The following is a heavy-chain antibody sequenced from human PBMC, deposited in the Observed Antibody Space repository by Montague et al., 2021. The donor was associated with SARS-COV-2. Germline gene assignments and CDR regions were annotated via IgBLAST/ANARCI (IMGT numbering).Heavy chain of an antibody. CDR3: ARHANGNWYYFDY. CDR1: GGSISSSY. V-gene: IGHV4-59*08. Sequence: SETLSLTCSVSGGSISSSYWSWIRQPPGKGLEWIGYIYHYGSAKYNPSLKSRVTISVDTSKNQFSLKLSSVTAVDTAVYYCARHANGNWYYFDYWGRGTLVTVSS. D-gene: IGHD4/OR15-4a*01. CDR2: IYHYGSA. J-gene: IGHJ4*02.